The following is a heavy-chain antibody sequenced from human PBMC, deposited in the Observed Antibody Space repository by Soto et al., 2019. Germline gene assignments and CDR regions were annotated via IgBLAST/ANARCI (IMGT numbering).Heavy chain of an antibody. J-gene: IGHJ4*02. D-gene: IGHD2-2*01. Sequence: EVQLLESGGGLVQPGGSLRLSCAASGFTFSSYFMSWVRQAPGKGLEWVSSISGSGGNTYYADSVKGRFTISRDNSKNTLYLQMNSLRAEDTAVYYCAKVFSSPRPGLGSFDSWGQGTLVTVSS. CDR2: ISGSGGNT. CDR3: AKVFSSPRPGLGSFDS. V-gene: IGHV3-23*01. CDR1: GFTFSSYF.